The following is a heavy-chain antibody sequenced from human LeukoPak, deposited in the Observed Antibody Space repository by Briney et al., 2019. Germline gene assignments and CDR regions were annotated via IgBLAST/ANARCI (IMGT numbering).Heavy chain of an antibody. J-gene: IGHJ6*02. CDR2: IYYSGST. V-gene: IGHV4-59*01. CDR1: GGSISSYY. Sequence: PSETLSLTCTVSGGSISSYYWSWIRQPPGKGLEWIGYIYYSGSTNYNPSLMSRVTISVDTSKNQFSLKLSSVTAADTAVYYCARVPNTKLRFLEWFDYGMDVWGQGTTVTVSS. CDR3: ARVPNTKLRFLEWFDYGMDV. D-gene: IGHD3-3*01.